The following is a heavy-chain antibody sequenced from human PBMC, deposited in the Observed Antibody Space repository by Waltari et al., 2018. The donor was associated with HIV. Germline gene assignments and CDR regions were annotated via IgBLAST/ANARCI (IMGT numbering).Heavy chain of an antibody. CDR1: KFSLSTYA. CDR2: ISGDGMTT. V-gene: IGHV3-23*01. Sequence: EVQLLESGGGLVQPGGSLRLSCAASKFSLSTYAMSWVRQAPGKGLEWVSSISGDGMTTYYADSVKGRLTISRDNSKNTLSLQMSSLRGEDTAVYYCAKGVAYDLLTGFSPLDYWGQGTLVTVSS. D-gene: IGHD3-9*01. J-gene: IGHJ4*02. CDR3: AKGVAYDLLTGFSPLDY.